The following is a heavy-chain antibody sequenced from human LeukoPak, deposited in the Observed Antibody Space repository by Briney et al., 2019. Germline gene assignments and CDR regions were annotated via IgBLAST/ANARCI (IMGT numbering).Heavy chain of an antibody. CDR3: ARDGGTGTTYYYYGMDV. CDR1: GFTFSSYS. D-gene: IGHD1-1*01. J-gene: IGHJ6*02. V-gene: IGHV3-48*04. CDR2: ISSSSSTI. Sequence: PGGSLRLSCAASGFTFSSYSMNWVRQAPGKGLEWVSYISSSSSTIYYADSVKGRFTISRDNAKNSLYLQMNSLRAEDTAVYYCARDGGTGTTYYYYGMDVWGQGTTVTVSS.